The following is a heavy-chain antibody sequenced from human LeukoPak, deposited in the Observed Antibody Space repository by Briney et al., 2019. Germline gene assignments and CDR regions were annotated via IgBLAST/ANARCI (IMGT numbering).Heavy chain of an antibody. Sequence: GRSLRLSCAASGFTFSSYAMSWVRQAPGKGLEWVSAISGSGGSTYYADSVKGRFTISRDNSKNTLYLQMNSLRAEDTAVYYCAKDPAIVSSSWYFWGQGTLVTVSS. J-gene: IGHJ4*02. CDR1: GFTFSSYA. CDR3: AKDPAIVSSSWYF. V-gene: IGHV3-23*01. CDR2: ISGSGGST. D-gene: IGHD6-13*01.